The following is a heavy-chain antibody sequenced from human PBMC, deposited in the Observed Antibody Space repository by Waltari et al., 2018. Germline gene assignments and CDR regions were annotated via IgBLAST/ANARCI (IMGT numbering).Heavy chain of an antibody. V-gene: IGHV3-11*01. D-gene: IGHD3-3*01. CDR2: ISSRDNIR. CDR1: GFSFSDYY. J-gene: IGHJ4*02. Sequence: QVQLVESGGGLVNPGGSLRLSCAASGFSFSDYYMTWIRQAPGKGLEWIAYISSRDNIRYLADSVMGRFTNSWDNAKKLLYLKMKSLMAEDTAVYFWARAREQSSGFWSGYSFYFDHRGQGALVTVAS. CDR3: ARAREQSSGFWSGYSFYFDH.